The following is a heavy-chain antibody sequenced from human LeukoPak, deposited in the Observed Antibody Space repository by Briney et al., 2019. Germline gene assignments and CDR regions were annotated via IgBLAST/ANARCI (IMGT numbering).Heavy chain of an antibody. CDR2: IRYDESDE. D-gene: IGHD2-15*01. Sequence: GGSLRLSCATSGFTFNNFGMHWVRQPPGKGLEWVAFIRYDESDEYYTDSVKGRFTISRDNSKNTLYLQMNSLRDDDTAVYYCAKVPGPYCWVATCGQAFDYWGQGTLVTVSP. J-gene: IGHJ4*02. CDR1: GFTFNNFG. V-gene: IGHV3-30*02. CDR3: AKVPGPYCWVATCGQAFDY.